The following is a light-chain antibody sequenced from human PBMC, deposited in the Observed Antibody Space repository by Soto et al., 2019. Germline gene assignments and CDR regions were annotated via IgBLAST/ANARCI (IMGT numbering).Light chain of an antibody. CDR1: ESLIIKA. CDR2: GAF. CDR3: QQYGVSPLT. V-gene: IGKV3-20*01. J-gene: IGKJ3*01. Sequence: EIVLTQSPGTLSLSPGETATVSCRATESLIIKALAWYQQKPGQAPRLLIYGAFTRDAAIPDRFNGSGSGTDFALTISRLELEDSAVYYCQQYGVSPLTFGPGTKVEIK.